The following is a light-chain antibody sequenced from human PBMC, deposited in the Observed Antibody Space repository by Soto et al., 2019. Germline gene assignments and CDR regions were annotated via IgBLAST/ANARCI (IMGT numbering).Light chain of an antibody. CDR1: SSNIGSNY. Sequence: QSVLTQPPSASGTPGQRVTISCSGSSSNIGSNYVYWYQQLPGTAPKIIIYRNNQRPSGVPDRISGSKSGTSASLAISGLRSEDEADYYWSAWDDSLSGYVFGTG. V-gene: IGLV1-47*01. CDR3: SAWDDSLSGYV. J-gene: IGLJ1*01. CDR2: RNN.